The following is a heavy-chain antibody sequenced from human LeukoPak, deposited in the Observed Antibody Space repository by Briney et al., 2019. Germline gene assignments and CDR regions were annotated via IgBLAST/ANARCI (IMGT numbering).Heavy chain of an antibody. CDR1: GYTLTDTGTT. CDR2: SDPEDHTI. V-gene: IGHV1-24*01. CDR3: AADLGQLLTF. D-gene: IGHD2-2*01. J-gene: IGHJ4*02. Sequence: ASVKVSCKVSGYTLTDTGTTMHWVRQAPGKGLEWMGGSDPEDHTIIYAQKFQGRVTMTEDTTTEAAYMELSSLRSEDTAVYYCAADLGQLLTFWGQGTLVTVSS.